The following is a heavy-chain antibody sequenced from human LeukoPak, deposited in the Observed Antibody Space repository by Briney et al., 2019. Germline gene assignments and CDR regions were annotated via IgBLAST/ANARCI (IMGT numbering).Heavy chain of an antibody. Sequence: SETLSLTCTVSGGSISSYYWSWIRQPPGKGLEWIGYIYYSGSTNYNPSLKSRVTISVDTSKNQFSLKLSSVTAADTAVYYCARDFDSIAAFNWFDPWGQGTLVTVSS. V-gene: IGHV4-59*01. CDR2: IYYSGST. D-gene: IGHD6-6*01. CDR1: GGSISSYY. J-gene: IGHJ5*02. CDR3: ARDFDSIAAFNWFDP.